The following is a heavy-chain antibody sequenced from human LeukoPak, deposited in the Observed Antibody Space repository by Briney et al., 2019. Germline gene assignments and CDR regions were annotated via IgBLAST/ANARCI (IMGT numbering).Heavy chain of an antibody. Sequence: SGTLSLTCAVSGGSILTTNWWSWVRQPPGKGLEWIGEVHLSGASNYNPSLKNRVNMSIDKSKNQLSLELTSVTAADTAIYYCTRESGAFSPFGFWGQGTLVTVSS. D-gene: IGHD1-26*01. CDR2: VHLSGAS. CDR3: TRESGAFSPFGF. V-gene: IGHV4-4*02. J-gene: IGHJ4*02. CDR1: GGSILTTNW.